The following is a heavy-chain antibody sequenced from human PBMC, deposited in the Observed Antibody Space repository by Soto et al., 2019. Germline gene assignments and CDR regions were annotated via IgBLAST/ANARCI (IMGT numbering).Heavy chain of an antibody. CDR3: AKDLIIGGYLREYYFDY. CDR1: GFTFSSYA. J-gene: IGHJ4*02. V-gene: IGHV3-23*01. Sequence: PGGSLRLSCAASGFTFSSYAMSWVRQAPGKGLEWVSAISGSGGSTYYADSVKGRFTISRDNSKNTLYLQMNSLRAEDTAVYYCAKDLIIGGYLREYYFDYWGQGTPVTVSS. CDR2: ISGSGGST. D-gene: IGHD5-18*01.